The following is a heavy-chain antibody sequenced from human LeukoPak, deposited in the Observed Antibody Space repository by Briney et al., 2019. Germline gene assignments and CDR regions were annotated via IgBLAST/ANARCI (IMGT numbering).Heavy chain of an antibody. D-gene: IGHD3-3*01. V-gene: IGHV1-69*05. CDR2: IIPIFGTA. CDR3: ARVPLGIFGVVNYYYYMDV. CDR1: GGTFSSYA. Sequence: SVKVSCKAPGGTFSSYAISWVRQAPGQGLEWMGGIIPIFGTANYAQKFQGRVTITTDESTSTAYMELSSLRSEDTAVYYCARVPLGIFGVVNYYYYMDVWGKGTTVTVSS. J-gene: IGHJ6*03.